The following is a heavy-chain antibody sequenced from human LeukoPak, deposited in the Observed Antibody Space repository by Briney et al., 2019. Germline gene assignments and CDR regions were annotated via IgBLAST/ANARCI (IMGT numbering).Heavy chain of an antibody. CDR2: VKQDGSET. Sequence: GGSLRLSCIASGFTFSDSWMSGVREAPGEGLEAVANVKQDGSETYYVDSVKGRFTISRDNAKNSLYLQMNSLRAEDTAVYYCARDLVPYYDILTGYWGYWGQGTLVTVSS. CDR3: ARDLVPYYDILTGYWGY. CDR1: GFTFSDSW. V-gene: IGHV3-7*01. J-gene: IGHJ4*02. D-gene: IGHD3-9*01.